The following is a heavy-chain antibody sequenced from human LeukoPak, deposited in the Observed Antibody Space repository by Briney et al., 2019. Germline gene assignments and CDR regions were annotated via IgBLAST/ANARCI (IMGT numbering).Heavy chain of an antibody. CDR1: GFTFSSYG. CDR3: ARGYLYGSAPMGPDY. Sequence: PGGSLRLSCAASGFTFSSYGMHWVRQAPGKGLEWEAVIWYDGSNKYYADSVKGRFTISRDNSKNTLYLQMNSLRAEDTAVYYCARGYLYGSAPMGPDYWGQGTLVTVSS. V-gene: IGHV3-33*01. J-gene: IGHJ4*02. D-gene: IGHD3-10*01. CDR2: IWYDGSNK.